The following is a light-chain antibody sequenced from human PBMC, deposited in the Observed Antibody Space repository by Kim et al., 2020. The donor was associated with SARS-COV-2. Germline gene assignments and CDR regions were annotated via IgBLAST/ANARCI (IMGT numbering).Light chain of an antibody. Sequence: DIQMTQSPSSLSASVGDRVTITCRASQIVSSYLNWYQQKPGQAPKLLIYAAINLQGGVPSRFSGSGSGTDFTLAINSLQPDDFAIYYCQQTYNNHPTFGQGTKVDIK. CDR1: QIVSSY. V-gene: IGKV1-39*01. CDR2: AAI. J-gene: IGKJ1*01. CDR3: QQTYNNHPT.